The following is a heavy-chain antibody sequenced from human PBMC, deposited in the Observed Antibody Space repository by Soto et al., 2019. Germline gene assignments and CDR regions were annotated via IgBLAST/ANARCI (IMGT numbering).Heavy chain of an antibody. J-gene: IGHJ6*02. Sequence: QVQLLQSGAEVKKPGSSVKVSCKAAVGTFSSYAISWVRQAPGQGREWMGGIIPIFGKANYAQKFQGRVTITADESTSTAYMEVSSLRSEDTAVYYCAIPSRYGGSYYYYGMDVCGQGTTVTDSS. CDR3: AIPSRYGGSYYYYGMDV. CDR1: VGTFSSYA. CDR2: IIPIFGKA. V-gene: IGHV1-69*01. D-gene: IGHD5-18*01.